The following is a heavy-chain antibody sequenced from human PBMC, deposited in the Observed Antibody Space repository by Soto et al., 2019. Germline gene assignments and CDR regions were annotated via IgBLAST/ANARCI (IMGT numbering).Heavy chain of an antibody. D-gene: IGHD3-9*01. Sequence: SVKVSCKASGYTFTDYYIHWVRQAPGQGLEWMGWINPDSGGTNYAQKFQGWVTMTRDTSISTAYMELSRLRSDDTAVYYCARGSDASQRTQYYDILTGSDAHAFDIWGQGRMVTVSS. CDR1: GYTFTDYY. V-gene: IGHV1-2*04. CDR2: INPDSGGT. J-gene: IGHJ3*02. CDR3: ARGSDASQRTQYYDILTGSDAHAFDI.